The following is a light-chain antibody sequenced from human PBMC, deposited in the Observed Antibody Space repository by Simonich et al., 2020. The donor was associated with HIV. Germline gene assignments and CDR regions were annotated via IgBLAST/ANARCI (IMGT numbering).Light chain of an antibody. Sequence: DIVMIQSPDSLAVSLSERDTINSKSSHSVFISSNNKNYLVWYQPKPGQPPKLLIYVASTRESGVPDRFSGSGSGTYFTLTISSLQAEDVAVYYCQQYYSLPRTFGQGTKVEIK. V-gene: IGKV4-1*01. J-gene: IGKJ1*01. CDR3: QQYYSLPRT. CDR2: VAS. CDR1: HSVFISSNNKNY.